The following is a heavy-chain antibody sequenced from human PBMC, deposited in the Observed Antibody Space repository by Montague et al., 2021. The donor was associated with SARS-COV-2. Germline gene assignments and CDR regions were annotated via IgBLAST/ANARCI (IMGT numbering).Heavy chain of an antibody. CDR3: GTGLYWYFDL. Sequence: SETLSHTCAVSGISITNRNWWSWVRQPPGKGLELLGEIYSSGNTHYDPSLQGRATMSLDKSNNQVLLSLTSVTAADTAIYYCGTGLYWYFDLWGHGTLVTVSS. CDR1: GISITNRNW. J-gene: IGHJ2*01. V-gene: IGHV4-4*02. CDR2: IYSSGNT. D-gene: IGHD7-27*01.